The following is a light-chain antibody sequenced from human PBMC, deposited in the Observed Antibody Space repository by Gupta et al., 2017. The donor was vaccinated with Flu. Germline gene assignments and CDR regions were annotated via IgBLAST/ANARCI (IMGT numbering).Light chain of an antibody. J-gene: IGKJ2*01. CDR1: QSVSSS. CDR2: GAS. Sequence: PATLSVSPGERATLSCRASQSVSSSLAWYQQEPGQAPRLLIYGASTRATGIPARFSGRGSGTEFTLTISSLQSADFAVYYCQQYYDWPYTFGQGTKLEIK. CDR3: QQYYDWPYT. V-gene: IGKV3-15*01.